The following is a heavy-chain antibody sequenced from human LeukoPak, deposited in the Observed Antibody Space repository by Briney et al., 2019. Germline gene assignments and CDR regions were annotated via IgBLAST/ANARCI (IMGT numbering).Heavy chain of an antibody. V-gene: IGHV3-21*01. D-gene: IGHD1-14*01. CDR3: ARGPEPAGY. Sequence: GGSLRLSCAASGFTFSSYSMSWVRQAPGKGLEWVSPISSSSSYIYYADSVKGRFTISRDNAKNSLYLQMNSLRAEDTAVYYCARGPEPAGYWGQGTLVTVSS. CDR1: GFTFSSYS. CDR2: ISSSSSYI. J-gene: IGHJ4*02.